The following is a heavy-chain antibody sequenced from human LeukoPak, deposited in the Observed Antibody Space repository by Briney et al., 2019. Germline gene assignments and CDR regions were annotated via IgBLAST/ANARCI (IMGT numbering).Heavy chain of an antibody. CDR1: GFTFSSYA. Sequence: GGSLRLSCAASGFTFSSYAMSWVRQAPGKGLEWVSAISGSGGSTYYADSVKGRFTISRDNSKNTLYLQMNSLRAEDTAVYYCAKDHDSSGYYFPHNWFDPWGQGTLVTVSS. V-gene: IGHV3-23*01. J-gene: IGHJ5*02. CDR3: AKDHDSSGYYFPHNWFDP. D-gene: IGHD3-22*01. CDR2: ISGSGGST.